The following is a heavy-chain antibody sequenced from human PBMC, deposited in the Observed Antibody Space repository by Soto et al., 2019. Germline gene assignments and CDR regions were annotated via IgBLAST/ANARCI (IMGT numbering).Heavy chain of an antibody. CDR3: ARVPPLGGYYRDV. D-gene: IGHD2-2*01. Sequence: GESLTISCAASGFTFTSYRMNWVRQAPGKGLEWVATISSSTNSIDYADSLRGRFTISRDNAKNSLFLQMNGLRVEDTAVYYCARVPPLGGYYRDVCGQGNTGTV. CDR2: ISSSTNSI. V-gene: IGHV3-21*01. CDR1: GFTFTSYR. J-gene: IGHJ6*03.